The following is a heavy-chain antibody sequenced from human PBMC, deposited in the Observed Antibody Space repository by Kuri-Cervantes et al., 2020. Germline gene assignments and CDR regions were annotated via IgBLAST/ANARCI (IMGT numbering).Heavy chain of an antibody. CDR2: IIPILGIA. Sequence: VKVSCKASGYTFTRYDINWVRQATGQGLEWMGRIIPILGIANYAQKFQGRVTITADKSTSTAYMELSSLRSEDTAVYYCARVDCSSTSCYESYYYGMDVWGQGTTVTVSS. V-gene: IGHV1-69*04. CDR3: ARVDCSSTSCYESYYYGMDV. CDR1: GYTFTRYD. D-gene: IGHD2-2*01. J-gene: IGHJ6*02.